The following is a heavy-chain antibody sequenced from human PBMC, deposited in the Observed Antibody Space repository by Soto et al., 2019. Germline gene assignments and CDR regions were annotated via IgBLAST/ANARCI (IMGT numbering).Heavy chain of an antibody. CDR2: ITGGSGST. D-gene: IGHD6-6*01. CDR1: GFTLSSYV. CDR3: AKGLEQLVQCVFDY. J-gene: IGHJ4*02. Sequence: PGGSLRLSWAASGFTLSSYVMSCVRRAPGERLGCVLGITGGSGSTHYAHPVKGRSTISRDNSKNTLHLQMNSLTAEDTAVYCCAKGLEQLVQCVFDYWGQGTLVTVSS. V-gene: IGHV3-23*01.